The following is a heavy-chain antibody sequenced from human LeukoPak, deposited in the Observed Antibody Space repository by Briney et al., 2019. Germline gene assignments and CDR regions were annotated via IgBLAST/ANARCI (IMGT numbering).Heavy chain of an antibody. V-gene: IGHV4-59*01. CDR3: ASDEINYGSGSYFDF. CDR1: GDSIRTYH. D-gene: IGHD3-10*01. J-gene: IGHJ4*02. CDR2: AHYSGSG. Sequence: PSETLSLTCTVSGDSIRTYHWNWIRQSPGKGLEWIGSAHYSGSGNHNPSLKSRLTISVDTSKNQVSLKLSSITAADTAVYYGASDEINYGSGSYFDFWGQGTLVTVSS.